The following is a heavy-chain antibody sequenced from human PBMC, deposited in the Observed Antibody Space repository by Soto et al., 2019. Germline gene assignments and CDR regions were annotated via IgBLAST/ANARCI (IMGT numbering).Heavy chain of an antibody. D-gene: IGHD6-6*01. CDR2: IKRKTDGGIT. V-gene: IGHV3-15*07. CDR3: ARDLGSSTRYFDY. J-gene: IGHJ4*02. Sequence: GGSLRLSCAASGFTFSNAWINWVRQAPGKGLEWVGRIKRKTDGGITDFAAPVKGRFAISRDDSKNMVYLQMNSLRAEDTAVYYCARDLGSSTRYFDYWGQGTLVTVSS. CDR1: GFTFSNAW.